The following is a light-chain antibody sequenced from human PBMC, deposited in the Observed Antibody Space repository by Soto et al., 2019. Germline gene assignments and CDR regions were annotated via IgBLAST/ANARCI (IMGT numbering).Light chain of an antibody. V-gene: IGLV1-40*01. CDR3: QSYDSSLSDV. Sequence: QPVLTQPPSVSGAPGQRVTISCTGSSSNIGAGYDVHWYQQVPGTAPKLLIYGNSNRPSGVPDRFSGSKSGTSASLAITGLQAEDDADYYCQSYDSSLSDVFGTGTKLTVL. CDR2: GNS. J-gene: IGLJ1*01. CDR1: SSNIGAGYD.